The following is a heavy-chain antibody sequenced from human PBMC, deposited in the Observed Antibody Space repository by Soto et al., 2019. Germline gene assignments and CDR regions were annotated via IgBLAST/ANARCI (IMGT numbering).Heavy chain of an antibody. CDR2: ISSSSSTT. D-gene: IGHD3-9*01. CDR1: GFTFSSYS. J-gene: IGHJ6*02. CDR3: ARGGYYDILTEYYYYYGMDV. V-gene: IGHV3-48*02. Sequence: GGSLSLSCAASGFTFSSYSMNWVRQAPGKGLEWVSYISSSSSTTYYADSVKGRFTISRDNAKNSLYLQMNSLRDEDTAVYYCARGGYYDILTEYYYYYGMDVWGQGTTVTVSS.